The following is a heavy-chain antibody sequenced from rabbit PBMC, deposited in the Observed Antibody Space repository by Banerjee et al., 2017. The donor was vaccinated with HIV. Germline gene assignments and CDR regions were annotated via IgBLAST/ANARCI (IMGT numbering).Heavy chain of an antibody. D-gene: IGHD6-1*01. CDR3: ARGVGDAGYGGYAVAQHNL. V-gene: IGHV1S45*01. Sequence: EESGGDLVKPEGSLTLTCTASGFTISSSYWICWVRQAPGKGLEWIACIAGSSGRTYYASWAKGRFSISRSTSLNTVDLKMTSLTAADTATYFCARGVGDAGYGGYAVAQHNLWGPGTLVTVS. J-gene: IGHJ4*01. CDR1: GFTISSSYW. CDR2: IAGSSGRT.